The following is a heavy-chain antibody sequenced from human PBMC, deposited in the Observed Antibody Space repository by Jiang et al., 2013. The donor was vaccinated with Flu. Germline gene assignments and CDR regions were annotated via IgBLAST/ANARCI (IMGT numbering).Heavy chain of an antibody. CDR2: INHSGST. Sequence: KPSETLSLTCAVYGGSFSGYYWSWIRQPPGKGLEWIGEINHSGSTNYNPSLKSRVTISVDTSKNQFSLKLSSVTAADTAVYYCARERGSSGYRDAFDIWGQGTMVTVSS. D-gene: IGHD3-22*01. J-gene: IGHJ3*02. CDR3: ARERGSSGYRDAFDI. V-gene: IGHV4-34*01. CDR1: GGSFSGYY.